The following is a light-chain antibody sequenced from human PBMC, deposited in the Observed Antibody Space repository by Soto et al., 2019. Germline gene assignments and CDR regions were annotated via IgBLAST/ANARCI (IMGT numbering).Light chain of an antibody. CDR1: ESISNW. J-gene: IGKJ1*01. CDR2: KAS. CDR3: QQYNNYPWT. Sequence: DIQMTQSPSTLAASVGDRVTITCRASESISNWLAWYQQRPGKAPKLLIYKASSLESGVPSRFSGSGSGTEYTPTISSLQPDDFSTYYCQQYNNYPWTFGQGTRVEVK. V-gene: IGKV1-5*03.